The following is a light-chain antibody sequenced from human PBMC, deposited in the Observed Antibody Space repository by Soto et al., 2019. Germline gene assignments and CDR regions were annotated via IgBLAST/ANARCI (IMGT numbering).Light chain of an antibody. CDR1: QSIRYY. CDR2: GAS. J-gene: IGKJ1*01. CDR3: QHHNSYSQT. Sequence: DIQLTQSPPTLSASVGDRVTINCRASQSIRYYLAWYQQMPGKAPKLLIYGASSLQSGVSSRFSGSGSGTEFTLTISSLQPDDFATYFCQHHNSYSQTFGQGTKVDIK. V-gene: IGKV1-5*01.